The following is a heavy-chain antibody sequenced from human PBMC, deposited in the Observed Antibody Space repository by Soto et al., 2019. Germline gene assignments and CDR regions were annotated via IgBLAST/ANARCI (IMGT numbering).Heavy chain of an antibody. V-gene: IGHV3-21*01. CDR3: ARTSSSSGDYYFDY. D-gene: IGHD6-6*01. Sequence: PGGSLRLSCADSGFTFSSYSMNWVLQAPGKGLEWVSSISSSSSYIYYADSVKGRFTISRDNAKNSLYLQMNSLRAEDTAVYYCARTSSSSGDYYFDYWGQGTLVTVSS. J-gene: IGHJ4*02. CDR1: GFTFSSYS. CDR2: ISSSSSYI.